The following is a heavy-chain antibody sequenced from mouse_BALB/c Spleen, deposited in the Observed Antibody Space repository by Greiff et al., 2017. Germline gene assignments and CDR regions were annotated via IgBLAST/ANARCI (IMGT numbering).Heavy chain of an antibody. CDR2: ISSGGST. CDR3: ANLYDGYYDYYAMDY. J-gene: IGHJ4*01. Sequence: EVKVVESGGGLVKPGGSLKLSCAASGFTFSSYAMSWVRQTPEKRLEWVASISSGGSTYYPDSVKGRFTISRDNARNILYLQMSSLRSEDTAMYYCANLYDGYYDYYAMDYWGQGTSVTVSS. CDR1: GFTFSSYA. D-gene: IGHD2-3*01. V-gene: IGHV5-6-5*01.